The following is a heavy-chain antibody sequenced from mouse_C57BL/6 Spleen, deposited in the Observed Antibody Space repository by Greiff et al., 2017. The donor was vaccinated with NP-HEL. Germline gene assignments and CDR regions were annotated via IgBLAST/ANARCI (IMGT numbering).Heavy chain of an antibody. CDR2: IYPGDGDT. CDR1: GYAFSSSW. V-gene: IGHV1-82*01. J-gene: IGHJ2*01. CDR3: ARTLYYFDY. Sequence: VHLVESGPELVKPGASVKISCKASGYAFSSSWMNWVKQRPGKGLEWIGRIYPGDGDTNYNGKFKGKATLTADKSSSTAYMQLSSLTSEDSAVYFCARTLYYFDYWGQGTTLTVSS.